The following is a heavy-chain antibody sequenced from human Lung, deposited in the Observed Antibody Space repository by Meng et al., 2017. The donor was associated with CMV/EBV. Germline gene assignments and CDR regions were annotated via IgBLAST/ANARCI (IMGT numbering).Heavy chain of an antibody. D-gene: IGHD3-22*01. CDR2: IYYSGST. CDR1: GGSISSSSYY. Sequence: SXTXSLXCTVSGGSISSSSYYWGWIRQPPGKGLEWIGSIYYSGSTYYNPSLKSRVTISVDTSKNQFSLKLSSVTAADTAVYYCASVLTYYYDSSGYQPFYFDYWXTGNLV. CDR3: ASVLTYYYDSSGYQPFYFDY. V-gene: IGHV4-39*01. J-gene: IGHJ4*02.